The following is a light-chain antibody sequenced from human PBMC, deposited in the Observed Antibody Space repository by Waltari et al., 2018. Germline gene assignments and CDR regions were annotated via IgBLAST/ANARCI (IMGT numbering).Light chain of an antibody. V-gene: IGLV1-44*01. CDR1: SSNIGSNP. J-gene: IGLJ1*01. CDR3: AVWDDSLNGHI. CDR2: KSF. Sequence: QSILTQQPSASGPPGQRVTFSCSGNSSNIGSNPVNWYQHLPGTAPNLLIYKSFQRHSGVPDRFSGAKSGTSASLAISGLQSEDEADYYCAVWDDSLNGHIFGTGTKVTVL.